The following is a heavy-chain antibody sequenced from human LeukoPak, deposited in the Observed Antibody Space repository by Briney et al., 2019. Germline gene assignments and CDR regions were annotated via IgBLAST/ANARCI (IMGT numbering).Heavy chain of an antibody. CDR1: GGSISSYY. D-gene: IGHD1-20*01. Sequence: SETLSLTCTVSGGSISSYYWSWIRQPPGKGLEWIGYIYYSGSTNYNPSLKSRVTISVDTSKNQFSLKPSSVTAADTAVYYRARLITGTTRWFDPWGQGTLVTVSS. V-gene: IGHV4-59*08. CDR2: IYYSGST. J-gene: IGHJ5*02. CDR3: ARLITGTTRWFDP.